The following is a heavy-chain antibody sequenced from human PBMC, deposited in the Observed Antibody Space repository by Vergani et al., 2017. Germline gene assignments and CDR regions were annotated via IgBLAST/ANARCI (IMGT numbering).Heavy chain of an antibody. D-gene: IGHD5-24*01. Sequence: EVQLVESGGGLVKPGGSLRLSCAASRFTFSSYHMNWVRQAPGKGLEWVSSIKNTGDSTHYADSVKGRFTISRDNSKNTLYLQMNSLRVEDTAVYYCGRGSDNYNWGQGTLVTVSS. V-gene: IGHV3-23*04. CDR1: RFTFSSYH. CDR2: IKNTGDST. CDR3: GRGSDNYN. J-gene: IGHJ4*02.